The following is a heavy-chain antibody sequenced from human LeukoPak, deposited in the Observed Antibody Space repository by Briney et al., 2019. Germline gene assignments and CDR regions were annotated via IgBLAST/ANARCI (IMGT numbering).Heavy chain of an antibody. Sequence: GGSLRLSCAASGFIFSSYSMSWVRQAPGKGLEWVSGISGTTSGTYYADSVKGRFTISRDNSKNTLFLQVNSLRAEDTAVYYCAKVRTYFYHGLDVWGQGTTVTVSS. CDR1: GFIFSSYS. CDR2: ISGTTSGT. D-gene: IGHD1-14*01. CDR3: AKVRTYFYHGLDV. J-gene: IGHJ6*02. V-gene: IGHV3-23*01.